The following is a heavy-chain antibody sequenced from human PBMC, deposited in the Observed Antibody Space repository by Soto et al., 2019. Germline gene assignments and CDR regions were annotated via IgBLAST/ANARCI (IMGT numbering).Heavy chain of an antibody. CDR3: ARDKGGPIDY. CDR2: MYYVGST. Sequence: LSLTCTVSGGSVSSGSYYWSWIRQPPGKGLEWIGNMYYVGSTNYNPSLKGRVTISIDTSKNQFSLRLSSVTAADTAVYYCARDKGGPIDYWGQGILVTVSS. D-gene: IGHD1-26*01. V-gene: IGHV4-61*01. CDR1: GGSVSSGSYY. J-gene: IGHJ4*02.